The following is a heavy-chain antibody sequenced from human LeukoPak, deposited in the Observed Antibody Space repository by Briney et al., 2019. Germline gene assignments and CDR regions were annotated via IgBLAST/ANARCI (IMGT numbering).Heavy chain of an antibody. CDR2: INHSGST. CDR1: GGSFSGYY. J-gene: IGHJ3*02. V-gene: IGHV4-34*01. CDR3: ASATVVTPPRAFDI. D-gene: IGHD4-23*01. Sequence: SETLSLTCAVYGGSFSGYYWSWIRQPPGKGLEWIGEINHSGSTNYNPSLKSRVTISVDTSKNQFPLKLSSVTAADTAVYYCASATVVTPPRAFDIWGQGTMVTVSS.